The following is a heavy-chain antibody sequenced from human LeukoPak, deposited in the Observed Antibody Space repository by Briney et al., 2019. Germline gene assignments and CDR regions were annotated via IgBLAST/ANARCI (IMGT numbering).Heavy chain of an antibody. V-gene: IGHV3-66*02. CDR2: IYSGGST. J-gene: IGHJ6*02. CDR1: GFTVSSNY. D-gene: IGHD3-10*01. CDR3: ARRGQGPRGYYYGMDV. Sequence: GGSLRLSRAASGFTVSSNYMSWVRQAPGKGLEWVSVIYSGGSTYYADSVKGRFTISRDNSKNTLYLQMNSLRAEDTAVYYCARRGQGPRGYYYGMDVWGQGTTVTVSS.